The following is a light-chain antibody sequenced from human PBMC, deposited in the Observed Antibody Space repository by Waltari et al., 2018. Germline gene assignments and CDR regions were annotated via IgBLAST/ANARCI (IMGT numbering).Light chain of an antibody. CDR1: QGILDGSNKRNS. CDR2: WAS. V-gene: IGKV4-1*01. Sequence: DIVMTQSPDSLAVSLGERATINCKSSQGILDGSNKRNSLAWYQQKPGQSPNLLIYWASTRESGVPDRFSGSGSGTDFSLTISSLQAEDVAVYYCQQYYRVPLTFGGGTKIEIK. J-gene: IGKJ4*01. CDR3: QQYYRVPLT.